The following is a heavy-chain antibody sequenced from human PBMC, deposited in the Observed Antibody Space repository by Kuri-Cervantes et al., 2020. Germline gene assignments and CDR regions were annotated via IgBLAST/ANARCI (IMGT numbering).Heavy chain of an antibody. J-gene: IGHJ3*02. CDR2: INAGNGNT. V-gene: IGHV1-3*01. D-gene: IGHD1-14*01. CDR3: ARGAGIIRRSRAFDI. CDR1: GYTFTSYA. Sequence: ASVKVSCKASGYTFTSYAMHWVRQAPGQRLEWMGWINAGNGNTKYSQKFQGRVTITRDTSASTAYMELSSLRSEDTAVYYCARGAGIIRRSRAFDIWGQGTMVTVSS.